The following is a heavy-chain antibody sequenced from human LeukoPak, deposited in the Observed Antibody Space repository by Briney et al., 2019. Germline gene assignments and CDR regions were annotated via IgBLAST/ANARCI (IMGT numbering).Heavy chain of an antibody. CDR3: ATNTRPYDSGAFDI. CDR1: GGSISSGSYY. J-gene: IGHJ3*02. D-gene: IGHD3-22*01. Sequence: PSETLSLTCTVSGGSISSGSYYWSWIRQPAGKGLEWIGRIHTSGSTNYNPSLKSRVTISVDTSKNQFSLKLSSVTAADTAVYYCATNTRPYDSGAFDIWGQGTMVTVSS. V-gene: IGHV4-61*02. CDR2: IHTSGST.